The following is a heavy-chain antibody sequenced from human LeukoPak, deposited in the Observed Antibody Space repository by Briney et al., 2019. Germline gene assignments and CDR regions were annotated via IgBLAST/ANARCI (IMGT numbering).Heavy chain of an antibody. J-gene: IGHJ4*02. CDR1: GLILEDYA. CDR3: TKDRSPYLVEATFGFDS. D-gene: IGHD1-26*01. CDR2: TTWNGDTL. Sequence: PGWSLRLACAASGLILEDYAMHWVRQAPGKGLEWVSGTTWNGDTLGYADSVKGRFTISRDNAKNSLFLQMKSLRVEDTALYYCTKDRSPYLVEATFGFDSWGQGTLVTVSS. V-gene: IGHV3-9*01.